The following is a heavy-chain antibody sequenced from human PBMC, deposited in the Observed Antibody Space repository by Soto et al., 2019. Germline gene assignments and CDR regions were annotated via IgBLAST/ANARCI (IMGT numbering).Heavy chain of an antibody. CDR1: GFTFSTYG. CDR2: ISYDGSNK. Sequence: QVQLVESGGGVVQPGRSLRLSCAASGFTFSTYGMHWVRQAPGKGLEWVAVISYDGSNKYCADSVKGRFTISRDNSKITLLRQMNSLTAEDTAVYYCAKELGRYCSGGGCYYFDYWGQGTLVTVSS. CDR3: AKELGRYCSGGGCYYFDY. V-gene: IGHV3-30*18. J-gene: IGHJ4*02. D-gene: IGHD2-15*01.